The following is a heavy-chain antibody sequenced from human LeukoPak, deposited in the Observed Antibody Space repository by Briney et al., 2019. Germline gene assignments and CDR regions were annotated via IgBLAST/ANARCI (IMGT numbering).Heavy chain of an antibody. V-gene: IGHV4-34*01. J-gene: IGHJ4*02. CDR3: ARVIITIFGVVIPRFDY. Sequence: PSETLSLTCAVYGGSFSGYYWRWIRQPPGKGLEWIGEINHSGSTNYNPSLKSRVTISVDTSKNQFSLKLSSVTAADTAVYYCARVIITIFGVVIPRFDYWGQGTLVTVSS. CDR1: GGSFSGYY. D-gene: IGHD3-3*01. CDR2: INHSGST.